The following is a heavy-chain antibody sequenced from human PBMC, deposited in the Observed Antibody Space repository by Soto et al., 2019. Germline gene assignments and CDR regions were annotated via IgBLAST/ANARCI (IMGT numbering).Heavy chain of an antibody. CDR1: GYTLTELS. J-gene: IGHJ4*02. D-gene: IGHD3-10*01. CDR3: ATDPITIYYGSGSNFDY. CDR2: FDPEDGET. Sequence: ASVKVSCKXSGYTLTELSMHWVRQAPGKGLEWMGGFDPEDGETIYAQKFQGRVTMTEDTSTDTAYMELSSLRSEDTAVYYCATDPITIYYGSGSNFDYWGQGTLVTVSS. V-gene: IGHV1-24*01.